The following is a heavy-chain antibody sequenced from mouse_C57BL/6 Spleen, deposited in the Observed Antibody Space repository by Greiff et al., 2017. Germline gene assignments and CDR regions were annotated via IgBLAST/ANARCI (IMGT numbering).Heavy chain of an antibody. D-gene: IGHD1-1*01. Sequence: VQLQQPGAELVRPGSSVKLSCKASGYTFTSYWMHWVKQRPIQGLEWIGNIDPSDSETHYNQKFKDKATLTVDKSSSTAYMQLSSLTSEDSAVYYCARWTLYYGSSYDYFDYWGQGTTLTVSS. CDR3: ARWTLYYGSSYDYFDY. CDR2: IDPSDSET. V-gene: IGHV1-52*01. CDR1: GYTFTSYW. J-gene: IGHJ2*01.